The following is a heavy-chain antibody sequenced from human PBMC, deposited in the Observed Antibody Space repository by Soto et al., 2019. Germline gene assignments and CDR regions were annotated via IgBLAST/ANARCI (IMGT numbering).Heavy chain of an antibody. CDR1: GDSVSRGDSY. CDR2: ICCSGST. V-gene: IGHV4-61*08. Sequence: QVQLQESGPGLVKPSETLSLTCTVSGDSVSRGDSYWSWIRQPPGKGLEWIGYICCSGSTEYNPSLRSRVIXSXHACKNQLALKLSTVTAADTAVYFCARGMDNHKVGWWGQGTLVTVSS. J-gene: IGHJ4*02. CDR3: ARGMDNHKVGW. D-gene: IGHD1-1*01.